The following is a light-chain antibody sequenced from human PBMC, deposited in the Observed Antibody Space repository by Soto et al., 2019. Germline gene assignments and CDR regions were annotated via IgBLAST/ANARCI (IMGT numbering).Light chain of an antibody. J-gene: IGLJ1*01. CDR3: AAWDDSLNGYV. Sequence: QSVLTQPPSASETPGQRVTISCSGSSSNIGSNTVSWYQQLPGAAPKLLMYTNSQRPSGVPDRFSGSKSGTSAFLAISGLQPDDEADYFCAAWDDSLNGYVFGTGTKLTVL. V-gene: IGLV1-44*01. CDR2: TNS. CDR1: SSNIGSNT.